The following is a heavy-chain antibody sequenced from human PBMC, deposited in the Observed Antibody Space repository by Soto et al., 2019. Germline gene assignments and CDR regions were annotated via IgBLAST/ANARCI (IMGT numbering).Heavy chain of an antibody. J-gene: IGHJ4*02. CDR2: ISGIGHST. Sequence: GGSLRLSCAASGFTFISYAMSWGRQAPGKGLEWVSAISGIGHSTYYADSVKGRFTISRDNSKNTLYLQMNSLRAEDTAVYYCAKRIMATIGHFDSWGQGTPGHRLL. CDR1: GFTFISYA. V-gene: IGHV3-23*01. CDR3: AKRIMATIGHFDS. D-gene: IGHD5-12*01.